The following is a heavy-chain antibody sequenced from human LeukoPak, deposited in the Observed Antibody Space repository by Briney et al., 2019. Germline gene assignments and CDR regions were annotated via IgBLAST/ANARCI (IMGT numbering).Heavy chain of an antibody. CDR3: ARGLGGYTSSQAY. D-gene: IGHD6-13*01. CDR2: ISGGST. CDR1: GFTVSSNE. V-gene: IGHV3-38-3*01. Sequence: GGSLRLSCAASGFTVSSNEMSWVRQAPGKGLEWVSSISGGSTYYADSRKGRFTISRDNSKNTLYLQMNSLRAEDTAVYYCARGLGGYTSSQAYWGQGTLVTVSS. J-gene: IGHJ4*02.